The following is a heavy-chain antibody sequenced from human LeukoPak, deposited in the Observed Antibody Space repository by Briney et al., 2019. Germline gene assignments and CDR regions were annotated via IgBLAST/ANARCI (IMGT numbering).Heavy chain of an antibody. Sequence: SVKVSCKAPGGTFSSYAISWVRQAPGQGLEWMGRIIPILGIANYAQKFQGRVTITADKSTSTAYMELSSLRSEDTAVYYCARGYDSSGYLDYWGQGTLVTVSS. CDR2: IIPILGIA. D-gene: IGHD3-22*01. CDR3: ARGYDSSGYLDY. J-gene: IGHJ4*02. CDR1: GGTFSSYA. V-gene: IGHV1-69*04.